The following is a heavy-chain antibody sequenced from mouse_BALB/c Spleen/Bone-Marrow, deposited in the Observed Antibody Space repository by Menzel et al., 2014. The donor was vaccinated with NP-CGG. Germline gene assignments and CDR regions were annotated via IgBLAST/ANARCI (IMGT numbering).Heavy chain of an antibody. D-gene: IGHD2-14*01. CDR1: GYAFSSYW. J-gene: IGHJ4*01. Sequence: VQLQQSGAELVRPGSSVKISCKASGYAFSSYWMNWVKQRPGQGLEWIGQIYPGDGDTNYNGNFKDKATLTVDRSSSTAFMQLSSLTSEDSAVYFRARWYRDPHFAMDYWGPGTSVTVSS. CDR2: IYPGDGDT. CDR3: ARWYRDPHFAMDY. V-gene: IGHV1-80*01.